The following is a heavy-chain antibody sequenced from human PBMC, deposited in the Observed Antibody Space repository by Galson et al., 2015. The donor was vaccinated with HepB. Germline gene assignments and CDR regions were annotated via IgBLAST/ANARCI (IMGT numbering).Heavy chain of an antibody. CDR1: GYTLTDLS. Sequence: SVKVSCKVSGYTLTDLSMHWVRQAPGKGLEWMGGFDPEDGETIYAQKFQGRVTMTEDTSTDTAYMELSSLRSEDTAVYYCATTGLNYYDSSGYYPDADYWGQGTLVTVSS. D-gene: IGHD3-22*01. V-gene: IGHV1-24*01. CDR3: ATTGLNYYDSSGYYPDADY. J-gene: IGHJ4*02. CDR2: FDPEDGET.